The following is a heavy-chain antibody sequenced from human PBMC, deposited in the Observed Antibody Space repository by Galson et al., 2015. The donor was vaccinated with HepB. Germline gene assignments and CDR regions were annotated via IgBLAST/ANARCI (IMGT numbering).Heavy chain of an antibody. J-gene: IGHJ4*02. D-gene: IGHD3-9*01. CDR3: AKDRSSEGYFDWSLDY. CDR2: ISWDGGST. CDR1: GFTFDDYT. Sequence: SLRLSCAASGFTFDDYTMHWVRQAPGKGLEWVSLISWDGGSTYYADSVKGRFTISRDNSKNSLYLQMNSLRTEDTALYYCAKDRSSEGYFDWSLDYWGQGTLVTVSS. V-gene: IGHV3-43*01.